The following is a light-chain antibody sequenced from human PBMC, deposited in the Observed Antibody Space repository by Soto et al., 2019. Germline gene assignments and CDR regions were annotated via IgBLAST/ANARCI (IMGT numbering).Light chain of an antibody. J-gene: IGKJ1*01. V-gene: IGKV1-5*01. CDR3: QQYEAVVT. CDR2: DAS. Sequence: GDRVTITCRASQSISSWLAWYQQKPGKAPKLLIYDASSLESGVPSRFSGSGSGTDFTLTISRLEPEDVAVYYCQQYEAVVTFGQGTKVDIK. CDR1: QSISSW.